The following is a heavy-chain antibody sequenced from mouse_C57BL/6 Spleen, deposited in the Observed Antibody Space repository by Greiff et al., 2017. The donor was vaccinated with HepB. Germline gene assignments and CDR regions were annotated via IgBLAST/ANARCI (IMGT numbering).Heavy chain of an antibody. V-gene: IGHV5-9*01. CDR1: GFTFSSYT. Sequence: EVQGVESGGGLVKPGGSLKLSCAASGFTFSSYTMSWVRQTPEKRLEWVATISGGGGNTYYPDSVKGRFTISRDNAKNTLYLQMSSLRSEDTALYYCARHSTVVADYWGQGTTLTVSS. CDR3: ARHSTVVADY. CDR2: ISGGGGNT. J-gene: IGHJ2*01. D-gene: IGHD1-1*01.